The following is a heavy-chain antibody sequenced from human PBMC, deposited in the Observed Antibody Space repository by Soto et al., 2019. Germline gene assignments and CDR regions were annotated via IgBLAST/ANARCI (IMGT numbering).Heavy chain of an antibody. J-gene: IGHJ6*02. CDR2: MYSGST. Sequence: SETLSLTCTVSGGYFSNYYWSWIRQTPGRGLEWIGYMYSGSTYYNPSLKSRVTFSLDTSKNQFSLKLSSVTAADTAVYYCARDRVSYSGDYPYYYGMDVWGQGTTVT. D-gene: IGHD4-17*01. CDR3: ARDRVSYSGDYPYYYGMDV. V-gene: IGHV4-59*01. CDR1: GGYFSNYY.